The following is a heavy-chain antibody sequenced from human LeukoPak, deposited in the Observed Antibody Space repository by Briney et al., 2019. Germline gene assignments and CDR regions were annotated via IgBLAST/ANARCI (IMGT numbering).Heavy chain of an antibody. D-gene: IGHD2-2*01. CDR3: ASLGYCSSTSCREY. V-gene: IGHV3-23*01. J-gene: IGHJ4*02. CDR2: ISGSGGST. CDR1: GFTFSSYA. Sequence: GGSLLLSCAASGFTFSSYAMSWVRQAPGKGLEWVSAISGSGGSTYYADSVKGRFTISRDNSKNTLYLQMNSLRAEDTAVYYCASLGYCSSTSCREYWGQGTLVTVSS.